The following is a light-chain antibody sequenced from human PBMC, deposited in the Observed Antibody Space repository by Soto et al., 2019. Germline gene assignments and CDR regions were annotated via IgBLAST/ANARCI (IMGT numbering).Light chain of an antibody. Sequence: DIQMTQSPSTLSASVGDRVTITCRASQTINSWLAWYQQKPGKAPRLLIYKASSLESGVPSRFSGSGSGTEFTLTISSLQPDDFATYYGQQYNSVPYTFGQGTK. CDR3: QQYNSVPYT. CDR1: QTINSW. J-gene: IGKJ2*01. CDR2: KAS. V-gene: IGKV1-5*03.